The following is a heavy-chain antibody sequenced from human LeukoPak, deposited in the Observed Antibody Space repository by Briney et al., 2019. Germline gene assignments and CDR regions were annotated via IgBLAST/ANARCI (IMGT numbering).Heavy chain of an antibody. CDR1: GGSFSGYY. D-gene: IGHD5-18*01. Sequence: SETLSLTCAVYGGSFSGYYWSWIRQPPGKGLEWIGEIDHSGSTNYNPSLKSRVTISVDTSKNQFSLKLSSVTAADTAVYYCARGKVQLWLRWLDPWGQGTLVTVSS. CDR2: IDHSGST. J-gene: IGHJ5*02. CDR3: ARGKVQLWLRWLDP. V-gene: IGHV4-34*01.